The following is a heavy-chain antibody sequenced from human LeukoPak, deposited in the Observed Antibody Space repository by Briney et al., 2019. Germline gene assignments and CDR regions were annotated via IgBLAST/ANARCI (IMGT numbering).Heavy chain of an antibody. CDR3: ASPRYDGSGSYSGLDY. V-gene: IGHV3-74*01. J-gene: IGHJ4*02. Sequence: GGSLRLSCAASGFTFSTYWMHWVRHAPGKGLVWVSRISTDGSSTSYADSVKGRFTISRDNAKDTLYLQMSSLRAEDTAVYYCASPRYDGSGSYSGLDYWGQGTLVTVSS. CDR2: ISTDGSST. D-gene: IGHD3-10*01. CDR1: GFTFSTYW.